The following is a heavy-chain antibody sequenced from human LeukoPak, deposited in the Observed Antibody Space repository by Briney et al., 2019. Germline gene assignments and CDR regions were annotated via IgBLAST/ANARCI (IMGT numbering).Heavy chain of an antibody. J-gene: IGHJ4*02. Sequence: PGGSLRLSCAASGFTFSSYGMSWVRQAPGKGLEWISYISSGSSSIYYADSVKGRFTISRDNAKNSLYLQMNSLRAEDTAVYYCARRSGSYYTSDYWGQGTLVTVSS. CDR1: GFTFSSYG. CDR2: ISSGSSSI. V-gene: IGHV3-48*01. D-gene: IGHD3-10*01. CDR3: ARRSGSYYTSDY.